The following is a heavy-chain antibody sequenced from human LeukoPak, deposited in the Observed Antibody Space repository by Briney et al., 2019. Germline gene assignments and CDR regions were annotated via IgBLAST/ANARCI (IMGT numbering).Heavy chain of an antibody. CDR1: GYTLTSYG. CDR2: ISAYNGNT. Sequence: ASVKVSCKASGYTLTSYGISWVRQAPGQGLEWMGWISAYNGNTNYAQKLQGRVTMTTDTSTSTAYMELRSLRSDDTAVYYCARDRKVGATLWRTDYWGQGTLVTVSS. D-gene: IGHD1-26*01. CDR3: ARDRKVGATLWRTDY. J-gene: IGHJ4*02. V-gene: IGHV1-18*01.